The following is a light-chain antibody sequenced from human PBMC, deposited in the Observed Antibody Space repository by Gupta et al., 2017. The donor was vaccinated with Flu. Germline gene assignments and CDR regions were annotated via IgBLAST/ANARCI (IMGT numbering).Light chain of an antibody. CDR1: QSVSSN. V-gene: IGKV3-15*01. CDR3: HQYHNWPRT. J-gene: IGKJ1*01. Sequence: ELVSTLSPSTLSGSAGERATLTCRASQSVSSNLAWYQQIPGQAPRLLIYGASTRPTGTPARFSGSGSGTEFTLTISSLQSEDFAVYYCHQYHNWPRTCGHGTRVEIK. CDR2: GAS.